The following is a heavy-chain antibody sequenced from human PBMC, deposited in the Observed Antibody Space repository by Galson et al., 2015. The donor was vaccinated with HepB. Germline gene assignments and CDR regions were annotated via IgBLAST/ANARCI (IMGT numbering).Heavy chain of an antibody. CDR2: ITSSSSTI. Sequence: SLRLSCAASGFTFTSYNMNWVRQAPGKGLEWVSYITSSSSTIYYADSVKGRFTISRDNAKNSLYLQMNSLRAEDTAVYYCARSYSSSWTYYFDYWGQGTLVTVSS. J-gene: IGHJ4*02. V-gene: IGHV3-48*01. D-gene: IGHD6-13*01. CDR3: ARSYSSSWTYYFDY. CDR1: GFTFTSYN.